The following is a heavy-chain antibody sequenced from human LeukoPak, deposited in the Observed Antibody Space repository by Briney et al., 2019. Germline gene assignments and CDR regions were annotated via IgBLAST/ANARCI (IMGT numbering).Heavy chain of an antibody. D-gene: IGHD2-21*02. V-gene: IGHV1-18*01. J-gene: IGHJ4*02. Sequence: ASVKVSCKASGYTFSDYGINWVRQAPGLGLEWMGWISPYNHNTNYAQRLQGRVTMTTDTSTTTSYMELRSLRSDDTAVYYCARGMLGLVVTANFDCWGQGTLVTVSS. CDR3: ARGMLGLVVTANFDC. CDR1: GYTFSDYG. CDR2: ISPYNHNT.